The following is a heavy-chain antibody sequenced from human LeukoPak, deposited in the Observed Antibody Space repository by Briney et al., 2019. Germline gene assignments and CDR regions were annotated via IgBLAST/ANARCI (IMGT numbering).Heavy chain of an antibody. Sequence: GGSLRLSCAASGFTFNTYAMHWVRQAPGQGLEWVALMWHDGSHKFYSNSVRGQFTISRDNSKNTVYLQMNNLRPEDTAVYYCAREIFGSGSYSDFWGQGTLVTVSS. CDR2: MWHDGSHK. V-gene: IGHV3-33*01. D-gene: IGHD3-10*01. CDR3: AREIFGSGSYSDF. CDR1: GFTFNTYA. J-gene: IGHJ4*02.